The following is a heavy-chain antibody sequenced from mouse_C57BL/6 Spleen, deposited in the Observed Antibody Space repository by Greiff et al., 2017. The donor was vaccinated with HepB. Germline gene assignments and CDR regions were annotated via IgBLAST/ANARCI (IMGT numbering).Heavy chain of an antibody. CDR1: GFTFSDYY. V-gene: IGHV5-16*01. CDR3: AREDQYGKYAMDY. Sequence: DVHLVESEGGLVQPGSSMKLSCTASGFTFSDYYMAWVRQVPEKGLEWVANINYDGSSTYYLDSLKSRFIISRDNAKNILYLQMSSLKSEDTATYYCAREDQYGKYAMDYWGQGTSVTVSS. D-gene: IGHD2-1*01. CDR2: INYDGSST. J-gene: IGHJ4*01.